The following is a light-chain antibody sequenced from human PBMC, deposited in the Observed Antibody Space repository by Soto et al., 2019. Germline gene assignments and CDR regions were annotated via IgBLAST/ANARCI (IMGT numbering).Light chain of an antibody. J-gene: IGLJ2*01. CDR3: STYTSRSTLA. V-gene: IGLV2-14*01. Sequence: QSVLTQPASVSGSPGQSITISCSGTSRDIGAYNLVSWYQQPPGKAPKLLIYEVRNRPSGISYRFSGSKSGTTASLTISSLLPEDEADYYCSTYTSRSTLAFGGGTKLTVL. CDR2: EVR. CDR1: SRDIGAYNL.